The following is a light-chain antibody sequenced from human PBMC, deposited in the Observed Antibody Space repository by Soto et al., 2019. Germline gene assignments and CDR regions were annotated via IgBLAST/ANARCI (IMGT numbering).Light chain of an antibody. CDR1: QSVSSY. V-gene: IGKV3-15*01. CDR2: GAS. J-gene: IGKJ1*01. Sequence: IVMTQSTVTLSLSPFETATRACRASQSVSSYLGWYQQKPGQAPRLLIYGASTRATGIPARFSGSGSGTEFTLTISSLQSEDFAVYYCQQYNNWPPWTFGQGTKVDIK. CDR3: QQYNNWPPWT.